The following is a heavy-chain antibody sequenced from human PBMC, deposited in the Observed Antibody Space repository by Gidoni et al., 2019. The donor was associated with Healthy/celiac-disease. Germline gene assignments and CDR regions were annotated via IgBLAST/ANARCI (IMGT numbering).Heavy chain of an antibody. V-gene: IGHV3-7*01. Sequence: EVQLVESGGGLVQPGGSLRLSCAASGFTFSSYWMSWVRQAQGKGLEWVANIKQDGSEKYYVDSVKGRFTISRDNAKNSLYLQMNSLRAEDTAVYYCAREQKAGALDYWGQGTLVTVSS. J-gene: IGHJ4*02. CDR2: IKQDGSEK. CDR1: GFTFSSYW. D-gene: IGHD6-13*01. CDR3: AREQKAGALDY.